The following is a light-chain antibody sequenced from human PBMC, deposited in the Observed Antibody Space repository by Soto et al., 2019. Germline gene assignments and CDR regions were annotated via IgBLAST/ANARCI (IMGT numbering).Light chain of an antibody. CDR2: AAS. CDR1: QSLNSNF. CDR3: QQYDTSPPRYT. V-gene: IGKV3-20*01. Sequence: EIVLTQSPGTLSLSPGESATLSCRASQSLNSNFLAWYQQKPGQAPTLLVYAASSRATGIPDRFSGSASGTVFKLTISKLEPEDFAVYYCQQYDTSPPRYTFGQGTKLEIK. J-gene: IGKJ2*01.